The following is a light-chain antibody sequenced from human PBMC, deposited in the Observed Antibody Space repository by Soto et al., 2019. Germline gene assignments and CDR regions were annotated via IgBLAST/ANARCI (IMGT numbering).Light chain of an antibody. V-gene: IGLV2-11*01. CDR3: CSYAGSYTLWV. CDR2: DVN. J-gene: IGLJ3*02. Sequence: QSALTQSRSVSGSPGQSVTISCTGTSSDVGDYNYVSWYQQHPGKAPKLMIYDVNKRPSGVPDRFSGSKSGNTASLTISGLQAEDEADYYCCSYAGSYTLWVFGGGTKVTVL. CDR1: SSDVGDYNY.